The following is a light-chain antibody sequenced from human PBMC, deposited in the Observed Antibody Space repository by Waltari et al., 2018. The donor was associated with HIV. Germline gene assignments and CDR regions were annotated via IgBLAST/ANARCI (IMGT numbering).Light chain of an antibody. CDR2: GAS. Sequence: TQSPPTLSVSPGETVSFFCGSSEDFGKKLAWYQQKTGRAPRLLVAGASSRATGVPARFSGRGSGTDFTLTITGLQSNDSAIYFCQQYSTWPRTFGQGTLV. CDR1: EDFGKK. CDR3: QQYSTWPRT. V-gene: IGKV3-15*01. J-gene: IGKJ1*01.